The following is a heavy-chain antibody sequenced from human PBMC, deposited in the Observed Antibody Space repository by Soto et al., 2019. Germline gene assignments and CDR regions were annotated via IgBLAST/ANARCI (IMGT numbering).Heavy chain of an antibody. CDR1: GFTFSSYW. D-gene: IGHD5-18*01. J-gene: IGHJ5*02. Sequence: EVQLVESGGGLVQPGGSLRLSCAASGFTFSSYWMSWVRQAPGKGLEWVANIKQDGSEKYYVDSVKGRFTISRDNAKNSLYLQMNSLRAEDTAVYYRARGRGGGYSYGYQYNWFDPWGQGTLVTVSS. CDR3: ARGRGGGYSYGYQYNWFDP. CDR2: IKQDGSEK. V-gene: IGHV3-7*03.